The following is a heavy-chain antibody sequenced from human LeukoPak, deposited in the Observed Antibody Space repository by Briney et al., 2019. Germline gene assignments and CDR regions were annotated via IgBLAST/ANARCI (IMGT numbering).Heavy chain of an antibody. Sequence: PSETLSLTCTVSGASISSYYWNWIRQTPRKGMGWIGYACYCGSTNYNPSLTSRVLISVDTSKSQFSLKLSSVPAADTAVYYCARGANWFDPCGQGTLVTVSS. CDR1: GASISSYY. J-gene: IGHJ5*02. CDR2: ACYCGST. CDR3: ARGANWFDP. V-gene: IGHV4-59*13.